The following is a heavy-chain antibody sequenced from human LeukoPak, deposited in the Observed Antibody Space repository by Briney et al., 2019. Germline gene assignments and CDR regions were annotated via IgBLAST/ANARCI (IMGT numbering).Heavy chain of an antibody. CDR1: GFTFSSYS. D-gene: IGHD6-13*01. CDR3: AKVPRQHDNWFDP. V-gene: IGHV3-48*01. J-gene: IGHJ5*02. Sequence: GGSLRLSCAASGFTFSSYSMNWVRQAPGKGLEWVSYIRSSSTTIHYADSVKGRFTISRDDAKNSLYLQMNSLRAEDTAVYYCAKVPRQHDNWFDPWGQGTLVTVSS. CDR2: IRSSSTTI.